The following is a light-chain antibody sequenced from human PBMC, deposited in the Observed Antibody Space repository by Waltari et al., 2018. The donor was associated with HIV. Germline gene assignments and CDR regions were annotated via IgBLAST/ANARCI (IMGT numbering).Light chain of an antibody. CDR3: CSHAGNFIFV. V-gene: IGLV2-11*01. CDR2: DVN. CDR1: SSYVDTF. Sequence: QSALTQPHSVSGSPAQSLTISCTGTSSYVDTFVSWYQQHPGKAPKVIIYDVNKRPSGVPDRFSGSKSGNTASLTISGLQAEDEADYHCCSHAGNFIFVFGTGTKVTVL. J-gene: IGLJ1*01.